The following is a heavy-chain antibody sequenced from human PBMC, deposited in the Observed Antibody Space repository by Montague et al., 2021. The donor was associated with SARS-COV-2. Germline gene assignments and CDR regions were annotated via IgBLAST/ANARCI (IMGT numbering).Heavy chain of an antibody. CDR2: IYYTGST. V-gene: IGHV4-39*01. CDR1: GGSISSTDHF. CDR3: ARNEEGYGYFDL. J-gene: IGHJ2*01. D-gene: IGHD1-1*01. Sequence: SETLSLTCTVSGGSISSTDHFWGWLRQPPGQGLEWIGSIYYTGSTFYTPSLKSRVTISVDTSKNEFSLKLISVTATDTAVYYCARNEEGYGYFDLWGRGTLVTVSS.